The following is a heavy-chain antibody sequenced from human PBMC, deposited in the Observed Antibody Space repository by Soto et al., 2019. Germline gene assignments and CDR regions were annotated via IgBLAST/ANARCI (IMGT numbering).Heavy chain of an antibody. J-gene: IGHJ4*02. CDR2: IYYSGST. CDR1: GGSIIIGGYY. V-gene: IGHV4-31*03. CDR3: ASIVVPAAPFDY. Sequence: TLSLTCTVSGGSIIIGGYYWSWIRQHPGKGLEWIGYIYYSGSTYYNPSLKSRVTISVDTSKNQFSLKLSSVTAADTAVYYCASIVVPAAPFDYWGQGTLVTVSS. D-gene: IGHD2-2*01.